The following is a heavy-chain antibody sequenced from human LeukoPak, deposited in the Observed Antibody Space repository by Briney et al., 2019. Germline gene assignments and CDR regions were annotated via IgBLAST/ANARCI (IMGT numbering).Heavy chain of an antibody. J-gene: IGHJ4*02. Sequence: SETLSLTCTVSAGSISSYYWSWIRQSPGKALEWIGYIYYTGTTNYNPSLKSRVTILVDTSKNQFSLKLSSVTAADTAVYYCARDRYGGNSGEFDYWGQGTLVTVSS. V-gene: IGHV4-59*01. D-gene: IGHD4-23*01. CDR2: IYYTGTT. CDR3: ARDRYGGNSGEFDY. CDR1: AGSISSYY.